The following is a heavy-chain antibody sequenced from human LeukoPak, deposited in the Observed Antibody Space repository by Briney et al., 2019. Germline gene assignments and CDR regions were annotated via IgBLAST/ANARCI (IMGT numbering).Heavy chain of an antibody. Sequence: PSETLSLTCTVSGRSISSYYWSWIRQPPGKGLEWIGYMYYSGSTNYNPSLKSRVTISVDTSKNQFSLKLSSVTAPDTAVYYCARGTHYYGPGSQNWFDPCGQEPWSPSP. CDR3: ARGTHYYGPGSQNWFDP. J-gene: IGHJ5*02. D-gene: IGHD3-10*01. CDR1: GRSISSYY. V-gene: IGHV4-59*01. CDR2: MYYSGST.